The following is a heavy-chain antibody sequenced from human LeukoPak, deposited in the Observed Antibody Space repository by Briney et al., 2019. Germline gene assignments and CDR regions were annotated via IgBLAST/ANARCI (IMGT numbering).Heavy chain of an antibody. CDR1: GYTFTDYY. J-gene: IGHJ4*02. V-gene: IGHV1-2*02. CDR3: AKNPYEYYFDY. D-gene: IGHD5-12*01. Sequence: GASVNVSFKASGYTFTDYYMHWVRQAPGQGLEWMGWINPNSGDTNYAQKFQGRVTMTRDTSIRTAYLELSGLRSDDTAVYYCAKNPYEYYFDYWGQGTLVTVSS. CDR2: INPNSGDT.